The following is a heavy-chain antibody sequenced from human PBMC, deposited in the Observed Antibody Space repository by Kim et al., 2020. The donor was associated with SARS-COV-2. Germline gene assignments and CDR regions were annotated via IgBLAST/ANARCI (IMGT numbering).Heavy chain of an antibody. V-gene: IGHV1-8*01. J-gene: IGHJ6*02. CDR1: GYTFTSYD. D-gene: IGHD2-2*02. Sequence: ASVKVSCKASGYTFTSYDINWVRQATGQGLEWMGWMNPNSGNTGYAQKFQGRVTMTRNTSISTAYMELSSLRSEDTAVYYCARGSNQLLYGLDYYYGMDVWGQGTTVTVSS. CDR2: MNPNSGNT. CDR3: ARGSNQLLYGLDYYYGMDV.